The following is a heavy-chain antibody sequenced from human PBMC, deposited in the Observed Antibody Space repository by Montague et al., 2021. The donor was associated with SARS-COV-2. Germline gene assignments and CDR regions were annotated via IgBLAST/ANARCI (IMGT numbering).Heavy chain of an antibody. Sequence: RSISLDASGFTFTNYWMTWVRLAPGKGLEWVATINQHGGENYYVGSVKGRFTISRDNAKKSVYLQINSLGAEDTAVYYCARVDYQVPYYYYAGMDLWGQGTTVTVSS. CDR3: ARVDYQVPYYYYAGMDL. CDR1: GFTFTNYW. CDR2: INQHGGEN. V-gene: IGHV3-7*01. J-gene: IGHJ6*02. D-gene: IGHD3/OR15-3a*01.